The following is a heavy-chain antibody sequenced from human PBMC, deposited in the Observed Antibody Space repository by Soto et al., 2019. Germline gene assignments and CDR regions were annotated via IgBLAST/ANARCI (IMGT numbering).Heavy chain of an antibody. CDR2: ISFDGSNK. J-gene: IGHJ6*02. CDR1: GFTFNYYP. CDR3: ARLPGAWVAGLYIYPLEGREPLSDVDV. D-gene: IGHD6-19*01. V-gene: IGHV3-30-3*01. Sequence: QMELVESGGGVVQPGESLRLSCAASGFTFNYYPMHWVRQTPGKGLEWVAVISFDGSNKYYADSVKGRFTISRDNSKKMLDLQRKSVRPEDAAVDDWARLPGAWVAGLYIYPLEGREPLSDVDVWGQGTTVSVSS.